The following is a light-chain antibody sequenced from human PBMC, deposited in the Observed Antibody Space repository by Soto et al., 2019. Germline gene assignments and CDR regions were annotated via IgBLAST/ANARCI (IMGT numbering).Light chain of an antibody. CDR2: GAS. Sequence: EIVLTQSPGTLSLSPGERATLSCRASQSVSNNYLAWYQQKPGQAPRLLIYGASNRAADIPARFSGSGSGTEFSLTISSLQSEDFAIYYCQQYNDWPPWTFGQGTKVDIK. CDR1: QSVSNN. CDR3: QQYNDWPPWT. V-gene: IGKV3-15*01. J-gene: IGKJ1*01.